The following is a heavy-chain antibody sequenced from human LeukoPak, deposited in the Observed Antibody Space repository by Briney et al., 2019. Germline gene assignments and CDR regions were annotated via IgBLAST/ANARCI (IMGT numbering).Heavy chain of an antibody. CDR1: GFTFSSYW. CDR3: ARGGGLDV. J-gene: IGHJ6*02. D-gene: IGHD3-16*01. V-gene: IGHV3-7*03. CDR2: INHNGNVN. Sequence: PGGSLRLSCAASGFTFSSYWMNCTRQAPGKGLEWVASINHNGNVNYYVDSVKGRFTISRDNAKNSLYLQMSNLSAEDTAVYFCARGGGLDVWGQGATVTVSS.